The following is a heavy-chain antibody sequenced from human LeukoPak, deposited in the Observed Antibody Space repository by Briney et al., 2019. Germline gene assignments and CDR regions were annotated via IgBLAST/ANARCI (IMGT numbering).Heavy chain of an antibody. CDR3: GKTTAGYSSGRFPGWPVDY. V-gene: IGHV3-23*01. CDR2: IFGSGGSA. CDR1: GFTFNSYA. D-gene: IGHD6-19*01. Sequence: GGSLRLSCAASGFTFNSYAMYWVRQAPGEGLEWISGIFGSGGSAHYADSVKGRFTISRDNSKNTLYLQMNSLRAEDTAVYYCGKTTAGYSSGRFPGWPVDYWGQGTLVTVSS. J-gene: IGHJ4*02.